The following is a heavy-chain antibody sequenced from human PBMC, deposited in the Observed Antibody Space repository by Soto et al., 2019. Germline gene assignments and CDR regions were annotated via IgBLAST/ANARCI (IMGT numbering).Heavy chain of an antibody. CDR3: ARDGRWELLYYYYGMDV. D-gene: IGHD1-26*01. CDR2: ISSSSSTI. V-gene: IGHV3-48*02. Sequence: EVQLVESGGGLVQPGGSLRLSCAASGFSFSSYSMNWVRQAPGKGLEWVSYISSSSSTIYYADSVKGRFTISSDNAKNSLYVQMNSLRDEDTAVDYCARDGRWELLYYYYGMDVWGQGTTVTVSS. J-gene: IGHJ6*02. CDR1: GFSFSSYS.